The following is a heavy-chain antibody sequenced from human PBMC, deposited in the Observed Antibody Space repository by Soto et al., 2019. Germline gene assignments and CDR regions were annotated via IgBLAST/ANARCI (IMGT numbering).Heavy chain of an antibody. CDR1: GFTFSSYG. V-gene: IGHV3-30*18. CDR3: AKDKGDAIAARRRYYYYGMDV. Sequence: QVQLVESGGGVVQPGRSLRLSCAASGFTFSSYGMHWVRQAPGKGLEWVAVISYDGSNKYYADSVKGRFTISRDNSKNTLYLQMNSLRAEDTAVYYCAKDKGDAIAARRRYYYYGMDVWGQGTTVTVSS. CDR2: ISYDGSNK. D-gene: IGHD6-6*01. J-gene: IGHJ6*02.